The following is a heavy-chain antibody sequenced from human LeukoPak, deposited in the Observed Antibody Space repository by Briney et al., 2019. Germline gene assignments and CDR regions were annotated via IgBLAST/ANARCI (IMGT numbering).Heavy chain of an antibody. CDR3: AKQFRIAAAAYFDY. Sequence: PGGSLRLSCAASGFTFSSYAMSWVRQAPGKGLEWVPAISGSGGSTYYADSVKGRFTISRDNSKNTLYLPMNSLRAEDTAVYYCAKQFRIAAAAYFDYWGQGTLVTVSS. J-gene: IGHJ4*02. CDR2: ISGSGGST. CDR1: GFTFSSYA. D-gene: IGHD6-13*01. V-gene: IGHV3-23*01.